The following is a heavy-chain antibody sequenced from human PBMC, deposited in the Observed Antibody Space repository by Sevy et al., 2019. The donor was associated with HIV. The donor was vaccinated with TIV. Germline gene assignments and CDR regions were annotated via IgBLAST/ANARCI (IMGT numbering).Heavy chain of an antibody. CDR3: AKDRITAARFQH. J-gene: IGHJ1*01. CDR2: ISGSGGST. D-gene: IGHD6-13*01. V-gene: IGHV3-23*01. CDR1: GFIFSGYG. Sequence: GGSLRLSCAASGFIFSGYGMSWVRQAPGQGLEWVSAISGSGGSTYYADSVKGRFTISRDNFRNTLYLQMKSLRAEDTAVYYCAKDRITAARFQHWGQGTLVTVSS.